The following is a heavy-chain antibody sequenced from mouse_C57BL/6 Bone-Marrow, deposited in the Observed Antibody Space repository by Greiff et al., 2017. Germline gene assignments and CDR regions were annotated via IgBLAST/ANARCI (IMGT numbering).Heavy chain of an antibody. D-gene: IGHD1-1*01. CDR1: GYTFTDYE. J-gene: IGHJ2*01. CDR2: IDPETGGT. CDR3: TRNYGRGY. Sequence: VQLQQSGVELVRPGASVTLSCKASGYTFTDYEMHWVKQTPVHGLEWIGAIDPETGGTAYNQKFKGKAILTADKSSSTAYMELRSLTSEDSAVYYCTRNYGRGYWGQGTTLTVSS. V-gene: IGHV1-15*01.